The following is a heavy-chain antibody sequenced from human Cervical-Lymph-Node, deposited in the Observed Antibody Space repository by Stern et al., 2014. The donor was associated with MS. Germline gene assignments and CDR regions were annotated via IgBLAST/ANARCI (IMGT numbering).Heavy chain of an antibody. D-gene: IGHD3-22*01. V-gene: IGHV1-58*02. CDR2: IVVGSGNT. CDR1: GFTFTSSA. Sequence: VQLVESGPEVKKPGTSVKVSCKASGFTFTSSAMQWVRQARGHSLEWIGWIVVGSGNTNDAQKFQERVTITRDMSTSTAYMELSSLRSEDTAVYYCAAAPPYYYDSAPSYYGMDVWGQGTTVTVSS. J-gene: IGHJ6*02. CDR3: AAAPPYYYDSAPSYYGMDV.